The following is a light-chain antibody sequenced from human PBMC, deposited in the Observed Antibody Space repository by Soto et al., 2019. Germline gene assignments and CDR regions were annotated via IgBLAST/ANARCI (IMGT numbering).Light chain of an antibody. CDR2: GNS. Sequence: QSALAQPPSVSWAPGQKVTISCTGSSSNIGAGYDLHWYQQLPGTAPKLLLYGNSNRPSGVPDRFSGSKSGTSASLAITGLQAEDEADYYCQSYDSSMSAYVFGTGTKVTVL. V-gene: IGLV1-40*01. J-gene: IGLJ1*01. CDR3: QSYDSSMSAYV. CDR1: SSNIGAGYD.